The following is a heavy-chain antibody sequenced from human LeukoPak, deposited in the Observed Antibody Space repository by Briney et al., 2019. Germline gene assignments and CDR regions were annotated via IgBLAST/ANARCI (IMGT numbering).Heavy chain of an antibody. CDR2: ISGSSSHI. CDR1: GFTFSTYS. J-gene: IGHJ4*02. V-gene: IGHV3-21*01. Sequence: GGCLRLSCAASGFTFSTYSMNWVRQAPGKGLEWVSSISGSSSHIYYADSVKGRSTISRDNAKNSLYLQMSSLRAEDTAVYYCASFDYWGQGTLVTVSS. CDR3: ASFDY.